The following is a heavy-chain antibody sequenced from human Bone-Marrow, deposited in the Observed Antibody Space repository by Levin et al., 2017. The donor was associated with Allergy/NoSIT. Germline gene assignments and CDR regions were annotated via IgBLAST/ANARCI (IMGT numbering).Heavy chain of an antibody. CDR3: AKDASTWYPLYYFDS. D-gene: IGHD6-13*01. CDR2: ISGADDDT. CDR1: GFTFSRYA. Sequence: GGSLRLSCAASGFTFSRYAMNWVRLAPGKGLEWVSSISGADDDTYYADSVKGRFTISRDNSKNTLYLQMNSLRAEDTATYYCAKDASTWYPLYYFDSWGQGILVTVSS. J-gene: IGHJ4*02. V-gene: IGHV3-23*01.